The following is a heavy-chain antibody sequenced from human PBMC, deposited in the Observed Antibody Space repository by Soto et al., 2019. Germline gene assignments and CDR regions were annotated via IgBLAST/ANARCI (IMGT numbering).Heavy chain of an antibody. CDR2: IGIGGDT. CDR1: GFTFSSYG. CDR3: AHQRLRYFDWPPFPTDYYYGMDV. D-gene: IGHD3-9*01. J-gene: IGHJ6*02. V-gene: IGHV3-23*01. Sequence: GGSLRLSCEVSGFTFSSYGMNWVRQAPDKGLEWVSTIGIGGDTYYADSVKGRFTITKDTSKNQVVLTMTNMDPVDTATYYCAHQRLRYFDWPPFPTDYYYGMDVWGQGTTVTVSS.